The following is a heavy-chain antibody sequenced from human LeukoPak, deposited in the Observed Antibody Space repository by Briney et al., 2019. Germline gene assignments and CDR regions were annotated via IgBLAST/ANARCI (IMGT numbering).Heavy chain of an antibody. CDR1: GCTFSSYS. CDR3: ANERSGYSYVDY. D-gene: IGHD5-18*01. CDR2: ISGSGGTT. V-gene: IGHV3-23*01. J-gene: IGHJ4*02. Sequence: GGSLTLSCAASGCTFSSYSRSWVRQAPGKGLEWVADISGSGGTTYYADPVKRRFIISSDNSNNTLYLQMTSLSAEDTAVYYCANERSGYSYVDYWGQGTLVTVSS.